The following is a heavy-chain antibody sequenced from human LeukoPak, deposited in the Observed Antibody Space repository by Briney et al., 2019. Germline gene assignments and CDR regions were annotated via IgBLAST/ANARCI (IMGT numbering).Heavy chain of an antibody. CDR2: IYTSGST. D-gene: IGHD6-25*01. J-gene: IGHJ5*02. CDR1: GGSISSGSYY. CDR3: ARDSSGDGYSSGYH. Sequence: SETLSLTCTVSGGSISSGSYYWSWIRQPAGKGLEWIGRIYTSGSTNYNPSLKSRVTISVDTSKHQFSLTLSSVTAADTAVYYCARDSSGDGYSSGYHWGQGTLVTVSS. V-gene: IGHV4-61*02.